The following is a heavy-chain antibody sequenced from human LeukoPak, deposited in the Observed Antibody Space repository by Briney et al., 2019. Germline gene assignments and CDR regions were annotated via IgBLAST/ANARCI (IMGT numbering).Heavy chain of an antibody. Sequence: PSQTLSLTCTVAGGSISSGDYYASWIRPPPRKGLEWIGYIDYRGSTYYNPSLKSRVTISVDTSKSQFSLKLSSVTAADTAVYYCARVWDCSGGSCYSGDAFDIWGQGTMVTVSS. CDR3: ARVWDCSGGSCYSGDAFDI. CDR1: GGSISSGDYY. V-gene: IGHV4-30-4*08. D-gene: IGHD2-15*01. CDR2: IDYRGST. J-gene: IGHJ3*02.